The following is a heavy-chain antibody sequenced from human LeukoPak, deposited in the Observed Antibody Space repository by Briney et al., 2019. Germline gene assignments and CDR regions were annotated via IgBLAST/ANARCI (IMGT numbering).Heavy chain of an antibody. CDR3: ARGTYDFWSGYIDYYYYYYMDV. CDR1: GFTFSSYG. D-gene: IGHD3-3*01. CDR2: IWYDGSNK. V-gene: IGHV3-33*01. Sequence: GGSLRLSCAASGFTFSSYGMHWVRQAPGKGLEWVADIWYDGSNKYYADSVKGRFTISRDNSKNTLYLQMNSLRAEDTAVYYCARGTYDFWSGYIDYYYYYYMDVWGKGTTVTVSS. J-gene: IGHJ6*03.